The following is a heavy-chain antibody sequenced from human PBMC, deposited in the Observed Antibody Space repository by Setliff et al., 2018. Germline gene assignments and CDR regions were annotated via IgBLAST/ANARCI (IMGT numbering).Heavy chain of an antibody. CDR2: IYNSGTT. CDR1: GGSISSSSYY. J-gene: IGHJ4*02. D-gene: IGHD3-10*01. V-gene: IGHV4-39*02. Sequence: PSETLSLTCTVSGGSISSSSYYWGWIRQPPGKGLEWIGSIYNSGTTNYNPSLKSRVTISADTSNNSFSLNLFSVTAADTAVYYCARGSEFYYGSGTIDSWGQGTRVTVS. CDR3: ARGSEFYYGSGTIDS.